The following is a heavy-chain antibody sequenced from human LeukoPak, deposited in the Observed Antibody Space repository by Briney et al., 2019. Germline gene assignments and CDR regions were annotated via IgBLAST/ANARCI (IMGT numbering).Heavy chain of an antibody. D-gene: IGHD3-10*01. Sequence: ASVKVSCKVSGYTLTELSMHWVRQAPGKGLEWMGGFDPEDGETIYAQKFQGRVTMTEDTSTDTAYMELSSLRSEDTAVYYCATDLSYYYGSGSFKGGYWGQGTLVTVSS. CDR3: ATDLSYYYGSGSFKGGY. CDR1: GYTLTELS. J-gene: IGHJ4*02. CDR2: FDPEDGET. V-gene: IGHV1-24*01.